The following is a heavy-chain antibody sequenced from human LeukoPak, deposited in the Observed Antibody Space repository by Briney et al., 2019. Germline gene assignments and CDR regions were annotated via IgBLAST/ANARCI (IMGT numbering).Heavy chain of an antibody. Sequence: SETPSLTCTVSGGSISTYQWSWIRQPPGKGLEWIGNVYKSGSTNYNPSLKSRVTISVDTSKKQFSLKLTSVTGADTAVYYCARGGSGYDSFYYYGMDVWGQGTTVTVSS. V-gene: IGHV4-59*01. CDR3: ARGGSGYDSFYYYGMDV. D-gene: IGHD5-12*01. CDR2: VYKSGST. J-gene: IGHJ6*02. CDR1: GGSISTYQ.